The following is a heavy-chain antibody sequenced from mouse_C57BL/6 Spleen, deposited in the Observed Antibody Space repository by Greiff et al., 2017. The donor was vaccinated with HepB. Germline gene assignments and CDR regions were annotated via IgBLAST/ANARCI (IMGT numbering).Heavy chain of an antibody. CDR2: IRNKANGYTT. J-gene: IGHJ1*03. D-gene: IGHD1-1*01. V-gene: IGHV7-3*01. Sequence: EVKLVESGGGLVQPGGSLSLSCAASGFTFTDYYMSWVRQPPGKALEWLGFIRNKANGYTTEYSASVKGRFTISRDNSQSILYLQMNALRAEDSATYYCARWDYYGSSNWYFDVWGTGTTVTVSS. CDR3: ARWDYYGSSNWYFDV. CDR1: GFTFTDYY.